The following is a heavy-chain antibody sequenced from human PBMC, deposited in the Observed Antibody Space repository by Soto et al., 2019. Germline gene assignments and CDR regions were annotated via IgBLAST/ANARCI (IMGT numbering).Heavy chain of an antibody. CDR2: ISSSSSYI. V-gene: IGHV3-21*01. J-gene: IGHJ6*03. CDR3: ARGLRLEDYDFWSGRPGIYYRDV. D-gene: IGHD3-3*01. Sequence: PGGSLRLSCAASGFTFSSYSMNWVRQAPGKGLEWVSSISSSSSYIYYADSVKGRFTISRDNAKNSLYLQMNSLRAEDTAVYYCARGLRLEDYDFWSGRPGIYYRDVWRKGTTVTVSS. CDR1: GFTFSSYS.